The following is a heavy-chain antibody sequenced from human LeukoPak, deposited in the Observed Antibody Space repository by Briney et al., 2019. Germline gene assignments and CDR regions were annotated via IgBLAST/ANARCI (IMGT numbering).Heavy chain of an antibody. D-gene: IGHD2-15*01. CDR1: GFTFSSYS. V-gene: IGHV3-48*04. CDR3: ARDGHVGY. J-gene: IGHJ4*02. Sequence: GGSLRLSCAASGFTFSSYSMNWVRQPPGEGREWVSYISSSSSTIYYAAYVKGRFTISRDNAKNSLYLQMNSLRAEDTAVYYCARDGHVGYWGQGTLVTVSS. CDR2: ISSSSSTI.